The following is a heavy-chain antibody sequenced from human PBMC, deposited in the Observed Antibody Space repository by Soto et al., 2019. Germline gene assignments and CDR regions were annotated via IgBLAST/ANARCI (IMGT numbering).Heavy chain of an antibody. CDR1: GYSFTSYW. D-gene: IGHD2-21*02. J-gene: IGHJ5*02. Sequence: PGESLKISCKGSGYSFTSYWIGWVRQMPGKGLEWMGIIYPGDSDTRYSPSFQGQVTISADKSISTAYLQWSSLKASDTAMYYCARAYCGGDCYSPIEGLMNWFDPWGQGTLVTVSS. V-gene: IGHV5-51*01. CDR2: IYPGDSDT. CDR3: ARAYCGGDCYSPIEGLMNWFDP.